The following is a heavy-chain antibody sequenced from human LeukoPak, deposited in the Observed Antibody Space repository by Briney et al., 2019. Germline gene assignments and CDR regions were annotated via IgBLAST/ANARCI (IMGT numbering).Heavy chain of an antibody. CDR2: ISAYNGKT. CDR3: ARGGTYYPCIDY. V-gene: IGHV1-18*01. Sequence: ASVKVSFKSSGYTFTISYINWVRQAPGQGLEWMGWISAYNGKTNYAQKFQGRVTMTTDSSTNTAYMDLTSLRSDDTAVYYCARGGTYYPCIDYWGQGTLVTVSS. J-gene: IGHJ4*02. CDR1: GYTFTISY. D-gene: IGHD1-26*01.